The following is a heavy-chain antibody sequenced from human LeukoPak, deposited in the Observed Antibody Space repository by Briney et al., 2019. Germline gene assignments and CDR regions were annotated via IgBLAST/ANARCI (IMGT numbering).Heavy chain of an antibody. D-gene: IGHD6-19*01. J-gene: IGHJ6*03. CDR3: ARGRYSSGWYDYYYYYMDV. V-gene: IGHV3-74*01. CDR2: INSDGSST. CDR1: GFTFSSYW. Sequence: GGFLRLSCAASGFTFSSYWMHWVRQAPGKGLVWVSRINSDGSSTSYADSVKGRFTISRDNAKNTLYLQMNSLRAEDTAVYYCARGRYSSGWYDYYYYYMDVWGKGTTVTVSS.